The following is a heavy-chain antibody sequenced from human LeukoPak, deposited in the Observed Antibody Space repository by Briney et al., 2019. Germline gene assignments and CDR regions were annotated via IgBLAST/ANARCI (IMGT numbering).Heavy chain of an antibody. Sequence: SETLSLTCTVSGGSISSSSYYWGWIRQPPGKGLEWIGSIYYSGSTYYNPSLKSRVTISVDTSKNQFSLKLSSVTAADTAMYYCATLNCSGGSCYRYNYYYCTDVWGKGTTVTVSS. D-gene: IGHD2-15*01. J-gene: IGHJ6*03. CDR1: GGSISSSSYY. V-gene: IGHV4-39*01. CDR3: ATLNCSGGSCYRYNYYYCTDV. CDR2: IYYSGST.